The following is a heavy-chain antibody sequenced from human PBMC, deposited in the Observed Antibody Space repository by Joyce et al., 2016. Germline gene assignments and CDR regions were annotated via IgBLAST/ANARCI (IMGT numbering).Heavy chain of an antibody. V-gene: IGHV1-69*02. CDR2: IIPMLNMT. D-gene: IGHD4-11*01. CDR1: GGSFNKYT. J-gene: IGHJ6*02. Sequence: QVHLVQSGAEVKKSGSSVRVSCKASGGSFNKYTVSWVRQDPGQGLAWMGRIIPMLNMTNYAQEFQGRVTITADTSTTTAYMQLTGLRFDDTAVYFCAGTFNYPHHDGMDVWGQGTTVTVSS. CDR3: AGTFNYPHHDGMDV.